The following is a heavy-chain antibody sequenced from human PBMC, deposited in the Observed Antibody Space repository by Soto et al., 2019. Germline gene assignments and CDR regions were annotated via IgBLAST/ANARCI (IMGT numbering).Heavy chain of an antibody. V-gene: IGHV3-15*01. Sequence: EVQLVESGGGLVRPGESLRLSCAASGFSFTFNNAWMSWVRQAPGKGLEWVGHIKSKSDGGTTDFGAPVDGRFSISRDDSTNTVSLQMNSLQIEDTGVYYCLTRDADKPRRYFDLWGRGTLVTVSS. J-gene: IGHJ2*01. CDR3: LTRDADKPRRYFDL. CDR2: IKSKSDGGTT. D-gene: IGHD2-2*01. CDR1: GFSFTFNNAW.